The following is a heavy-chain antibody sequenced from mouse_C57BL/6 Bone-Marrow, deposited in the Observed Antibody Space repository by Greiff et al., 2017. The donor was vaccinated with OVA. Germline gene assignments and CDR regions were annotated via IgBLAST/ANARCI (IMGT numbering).Heavy chain of an antibody. CDR2: IYPRDGST. CDR1: GYTFTDHT. D-gene: IGHD1-1*01. CDR3: APTVVADYYAMDY. J-gene: IGHJ4*01. Sequence: VKLQESDAELVKPGASVKISCKVSGYTFTDHTIHWMKQRPEQGLEWIGYIYPRDGSTKYNEKFKGKATLTADKSSSTAYMQLNSLTSEDSAVYFCAPTVVADYYAMDYWGQGTSVTVSS. V-gene: IGHV1-78*01.